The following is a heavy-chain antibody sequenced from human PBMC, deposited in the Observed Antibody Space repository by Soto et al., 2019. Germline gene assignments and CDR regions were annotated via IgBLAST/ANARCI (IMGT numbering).Heavy chain of an antibody. V-gene: IGHV1-69*01. CDR1: GGTFSSYA. CDR2: TIPIFGTA. Sequence: ASVNVSCKASGGTFSSYAISWVRQAPGQGLEWMGGTIPIFGTANYAQKFQGRVTITADESTSTAYMELSSLRSEDTAVYYCARGSPEYYDSSGYYYGTAFDIWGQGTMVTVSS. J-gene: IGHJ3*02. CDR3: ARGSPEYYDSSGYYYGTAFDI. D-gene: IGHD3-22*01.